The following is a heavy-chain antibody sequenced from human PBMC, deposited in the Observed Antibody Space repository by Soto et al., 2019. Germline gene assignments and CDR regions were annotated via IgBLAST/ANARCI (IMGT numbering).Heavy chain of an antibody. CDR1: GFTFSDYV. J-gene: IGHJ4*02. CDR3: ARGSKESYPGSRIFDL. V-gene: IGHV3-23*01. Sequence: PGGSLRLSCVASGFTFSDYVMTWVRQAPEKGLEWVSTISDTGGDSKYADSVRGRFTISRDNSRNTLYLQMSSLRADDSAVYYCARGSKESYPGSRIFDLWGRGTLVTVSS. D-gene: IGHD3-10*01. CDR2: ISDTGGDS.